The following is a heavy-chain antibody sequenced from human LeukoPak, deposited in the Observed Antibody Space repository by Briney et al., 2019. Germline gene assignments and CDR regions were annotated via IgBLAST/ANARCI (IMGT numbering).Heavy chain of an antibody. CDR2: IYTSGST. D-gene: IGHD4-17*01. V-gene: IGHV4-61*02. CDR1: GNSISSGDYY. CDR3: ARSHYGDYAGRRYYYYYMDG. Sequence: SQTLSLTCTVSGNSISSGDYYWSWIRQPAGNGLEWIVRIYTSGSTNSNPSLKSRATISVDTSKNQFSLKLSSVTAADTAVYYCARSHYGDYAGRRYYYYYMDGWGKGTTVTISS. J-gene: IGHJ6*03.